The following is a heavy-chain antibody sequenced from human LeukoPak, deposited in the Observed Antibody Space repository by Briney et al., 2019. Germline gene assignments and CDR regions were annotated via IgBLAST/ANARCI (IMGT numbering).Heavy chain of an antibody. CDR1: GFTFSSYS. V-gene: IGHV3-21*01. Sequence: GGSLRLSCAASGFTFSSYSMNWVRQAPGKGLGWVSSIARSSYIYYADSVKGRFTISGDNSKNTLYLQMNSLRAEDTAVYYCAKGAYYYDSSFDYWGQGTLVTVSS. J-gene: IGHJ4*02. D-gene: IGHD3-22*01. CDR2: IARSSYI. CDR3: AKGAYYYDSSFDY.